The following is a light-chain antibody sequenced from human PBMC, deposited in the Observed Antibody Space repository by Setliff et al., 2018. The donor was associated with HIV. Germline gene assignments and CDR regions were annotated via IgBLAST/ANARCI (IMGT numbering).Light chain of an antibody. V-gene: IGLV2-14*02. CDR1: SSDVGSYNL. CDR2: EVT. J-gene: IGLJ1*01. Sequence: QSVLTQPASVSGSPGQSITISCTGTSSDVGSYNLVSWYQQHPGKAPKVMIYEVTKRPSGVSNRFSGSKSGNTASLTISGLQAEDEADYYCSSYTSSTPLYVFGTGTKVTVL. CDR3: SSYTSSTPLYV.